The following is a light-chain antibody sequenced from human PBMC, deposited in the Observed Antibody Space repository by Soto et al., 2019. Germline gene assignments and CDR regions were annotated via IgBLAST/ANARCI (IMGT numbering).Light chain of an antibody. V-gene: IGLV2-23*01. CDR3: SSYAGYTTYV. CDR2: EAT. Sequence: QSVLIQPASVSGSPRQSITISCTGTSRDIGTYDLVSWYQQHPGKVPRLIIYEATKRPSGVSSRFSGSKSGTTASQTIYGLQAEDEAAYYCSSYAGYTTYVSGSATTVTVL. J-gene: IGLJ1*01. CDR1: SRDIGTYDL.